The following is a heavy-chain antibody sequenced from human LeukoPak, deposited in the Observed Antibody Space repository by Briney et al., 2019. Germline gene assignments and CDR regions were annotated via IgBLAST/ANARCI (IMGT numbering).Heavy chain of an antibody. J-gene: IGHJ6*02. V-gene: IGHV1-18*01. Sequence: ASVKVSCKASGYTFTSYGISWVRQAPGQGLEWMGWISAYNGNTNYAQKLQGRVTMTTDTSTSTAYMELRSLRSDDTAVYYCARAPFQIVSSPYYYGMDVWGQGTTVTVSS. D-gene: IGHD5/OR15-5a*01. CDR1: GYTFTSYG. CDR2: ISAYNGNT. CDR3: ARAPFQIVSSPYYYGMDV.